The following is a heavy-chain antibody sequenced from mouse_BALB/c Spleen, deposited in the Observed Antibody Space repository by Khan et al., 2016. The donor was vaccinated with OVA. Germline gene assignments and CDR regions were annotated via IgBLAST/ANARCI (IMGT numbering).Heavy chain of an antibody. CDR2: INPSTGYT. Sequence: QIQLVQSGAELAKPGASVKMSCKASGYTFINYWILWVKQRPGKGLEWIGYINPSTGYTGYNQNFKDKATLTADKSSSTAYMQLSSLTAEDSAVYYCARRGLRWDFDYWGQGTTLTVSS. V-gene: IGHV1-7*01. CDR1: GYTFINYW. D-gene: IGHD1-1*01. J-gene: IGHJ2*01. CDR3: ARRGLRWDFDY.